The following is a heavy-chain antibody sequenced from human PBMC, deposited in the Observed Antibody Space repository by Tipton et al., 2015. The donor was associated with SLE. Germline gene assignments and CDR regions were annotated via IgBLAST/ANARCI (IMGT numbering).Heavy chain of an antibody. V-gene: IGHV4-61*01. CDR3: SEGYYFDY. CDR2: LYDSGNT. Sequence: TLSLTCSVSGGSVSSDPYYWSWIRQPPGKGLEWIGYLYDSGNTNYNPSLKSRVTISVDTSKNQFSLQLSSVTAADTAVYYCSEGYYFDYWGQGTLVTVSS. CDR1: GGSVSSDPYY. J-gene: IGHJ4*02.